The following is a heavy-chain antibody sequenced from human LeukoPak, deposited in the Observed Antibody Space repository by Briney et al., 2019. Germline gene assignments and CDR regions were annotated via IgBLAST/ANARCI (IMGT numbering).Heavy chain of an antibody. Sequence: GASVKVSCKASGYTFTGYYMHWVRQAPGQGLEWMGWINPNSGGTNYAQKFQGRVTMTRDTSISTAYMELSRLRSDDTAVYYCGRLHYDILTGFYRPPDYWGQGTLVTVSS. CDR2: INPNSGGT. CDR1: GYTFTGYY. J-gene: IGHJ4*02. D-gene: IGHD3-9*01. CDR3: GRLHYDILTGFYRPPDY. V-gene: IGHV1-2*02.